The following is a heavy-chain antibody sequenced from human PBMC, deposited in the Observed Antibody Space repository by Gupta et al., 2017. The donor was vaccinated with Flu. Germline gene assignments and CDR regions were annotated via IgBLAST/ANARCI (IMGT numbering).Heavy chain of an antibody. CDR3: AKDRPILRGATGEYFDY. CDR1: GFTFSSYA. D-gene: IGHD2-15*01. J-gene: IGHJ4*02. Sequence: EVQLLESGGGLVQPGGSLRLSCAASGFTFSSYAMSWVRQAPGKGLEWVSAISGSGGSTYYADYVKGRFTISRDNSKNTLYLQMNSLRAEDTAVDYCAKDRPILRGATGEYFDYGGQGTLVTVSS. CDR2: ISGSGGST. V-gene: IGHV3-23*01.